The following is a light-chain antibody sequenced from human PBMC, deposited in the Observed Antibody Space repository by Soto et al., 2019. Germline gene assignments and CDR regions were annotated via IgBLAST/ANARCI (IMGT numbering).Light chain of an antibody. CDR2: DAS. CDR1: QSDSSY. CDR3: QQRSNWPPYT. V-gene: IGKV3-11*01. Sequence: IVFTLSPATLSLSPGESATLSCRVSQSDSSYLAWYQQNPGQAPRLLIYDASNRATGIPARFSGSGPGTDFTLTISSLEPEDVAVYYCQQRSNWPPYTFGHGTKGEVK. J-gene: IGKJ2*01.